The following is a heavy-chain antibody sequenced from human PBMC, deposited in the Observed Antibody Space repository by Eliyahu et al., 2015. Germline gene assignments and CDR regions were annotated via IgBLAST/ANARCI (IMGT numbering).Heavy chain of an antibody. CDR1: GFSFVSYA. D-gene: IGHD6-19*01. CDR2: ISGSGRST. J-gene: IGHJ4*02. CDR3: VKDPPADSTVAY. Sequence: SGGGLVQPGGSLRISCGVSGFSFVSYAMNWVRQAPGKGLEWVSGISGSGRSTDYADSVKGRFIISRDNSRRTLYLQMNALRAEDTAVYYCVKDPPADSTVAYWGQGTLVTVSS. V-gene: IGHV3-23*01.